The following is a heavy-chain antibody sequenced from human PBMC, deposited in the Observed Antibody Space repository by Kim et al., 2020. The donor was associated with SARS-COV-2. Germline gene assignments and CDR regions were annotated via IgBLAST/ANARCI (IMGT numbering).Heavy chain of an antibody. J-gene: IGHJ4*02. CDR2: IWTGESTI. CDR3: ARGLYFSGWLLFDF. Sequence: GGSLRLSCAASGFTFSTYSMHWVRQAPGKGLEWVAVIWTGESTIYYRDSVKGRFTISRDNSRNTLSLQMNSLRAEDTAVYYCARGLYFSGWLLFDFWGLG. CDR1: GFTFSTYS. V-gene: IGHV3-33*01. D-gene: IGHD6-19*01.